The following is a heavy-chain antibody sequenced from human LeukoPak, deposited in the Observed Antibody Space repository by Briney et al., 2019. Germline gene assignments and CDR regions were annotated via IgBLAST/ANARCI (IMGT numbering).Heavy chain of an antibody. D-gene: IGHD3-22*01. CDR1: GDSISSSSYY. Sequence: SETLSLTCTVSGDSISSSSYYWVWLRQPPGKGLEWIATIHYTGSTYYNPSLKSRVTISVDTSKNQFSLKLSSVTAADTAMYYCARYWGPYDDSGAYFDYWGQGTLVTVSS. V-gene: IGHV4-39*01. CDR3: ARYWGPYDDSGAYFDY. J-gene: IGHJ4*02. CDR2: IHYTGST.